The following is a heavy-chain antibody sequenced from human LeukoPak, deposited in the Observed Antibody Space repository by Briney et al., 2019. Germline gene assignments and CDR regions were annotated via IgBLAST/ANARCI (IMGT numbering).Heavy chain of an antibody. J-gene: IGHJ4*02. D-gene: IGHD2-2*01. CDR1: GYTFIGYY. CDR3: ARDSCSSTSCLSIDDY. Sequence: ASVKVSCKASGYTFIGYYMRWVRQAPGQGLEWMGWINPNSGGTNYAQKFQGRVTMTRDTSISTVYMELSRLRSDDTAVYYCARDSCSSTSCLSIDDYWGEGTLVTVSS. CDR2: INPNSGGT. V-gene: IGHV1-2*02.